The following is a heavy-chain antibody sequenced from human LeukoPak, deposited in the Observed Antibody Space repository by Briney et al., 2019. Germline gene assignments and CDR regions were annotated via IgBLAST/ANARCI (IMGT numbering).Heavy chain of an antibody. Sequence: ASETLSLTCAVYGGSFSGYYWSWIRQPPGKGLEWIGEINHSGSTNYNPSLKSRVTISVDTSRNQFSLKLSSVTPEDTAVYYCTRGLNPYLRDSTGWYYFDYWGQGTLVTVSS. CDR1: GGSFSGYY. CDR3: TRGLNPYLRDSTGWYYFDY. V-gene: IGHV4-34*01. D-gene: IGHD6-19*01. J-gene: IGHJ4*02. CDR2: INHSGST.